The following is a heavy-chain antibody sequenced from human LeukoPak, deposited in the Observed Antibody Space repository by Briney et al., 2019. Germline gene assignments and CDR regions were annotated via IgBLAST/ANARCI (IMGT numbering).Heavy chain of an antibody. CDR3: ARAHDN. V-gene: IGHV3-21*01. J-gene: IGHJ4*02. CDR2: ITSSSSYI. Sequence: PGGSLRLSCAASGFTFSSYSMNWVRQAPGKGLEWFSSITSSSSYIYYSTSVKSRFTISRDNAKNSLYLQMNSLRAEETAVNYCARAHDNWGQGTLVSVSS. CDR1: GFTFSSYS.